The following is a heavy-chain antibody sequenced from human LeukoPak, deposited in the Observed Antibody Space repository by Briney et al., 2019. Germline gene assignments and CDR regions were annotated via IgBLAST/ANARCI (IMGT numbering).Heavy chain of an antibody. J-gene: IGHJ3*02. D-gene: IGHD6-13*01. Sequence: ASVKVSCKASGYTFTSYGISWVRQAPGQGLEWMGWISAYNGNTNYAQKLQGRVTVTTDTSTSTAYMELRSLRSDDTAVYYCARGYSSSWYDDAFDIWGQGTMVTVSS. V-gene: IGHV1-18*01. CDR2: ISAYNGNT. CDR3: ARGYSSSWYDDAFDI. CDR1: GYTFTSYG.